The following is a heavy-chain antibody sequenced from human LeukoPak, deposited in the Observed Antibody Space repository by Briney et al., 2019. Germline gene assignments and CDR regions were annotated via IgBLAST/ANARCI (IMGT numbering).Heavy chain of an antibody. CDR1: GGSISSGGYY. CDR3: ARAQYSSSWSNYYYYYGMDV. Sequence: SETLSLTCTVSGGSISSGGYYWSWIRQHPGKGLEWIGYIYYSGSTYYNPSLKSRVTISVDTSKNQFSLKLSSVTAADTAVYYCARAQYSSSWSNYYYYYGMDVWGQGTTVTVSS. J-gene: IGHJ6*02. CDR2: IYYSGST. V-gene: IGHV4-31*03. D-gene: IGHD6-13*01.